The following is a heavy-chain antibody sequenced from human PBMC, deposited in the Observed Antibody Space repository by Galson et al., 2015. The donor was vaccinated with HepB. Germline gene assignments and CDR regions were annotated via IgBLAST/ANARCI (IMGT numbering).Heavy chain of an antibody. V-gene: IGHV3-21*01. CDR1: GFTFSSYS. CDR2: ISSSSSYI. J-gene: IGHJ6*02. CDR3: ARVLGETTVTTGYYYYYGMDV. Sequence: SLRLSCAASGFTFSSYSMNWVRQAPGKGLEWVSSISSSSSYIYYADSVKGRFTISRDNAKNSLYLQTNSLRAEDTAVYYCARVLGETTVTTGYYYYYGMDVWGQGTTVTVSS. D-gene: IGHD4-17*01.